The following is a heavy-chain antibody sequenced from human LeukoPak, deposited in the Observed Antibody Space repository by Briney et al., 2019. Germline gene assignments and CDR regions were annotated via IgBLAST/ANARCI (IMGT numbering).Heavy chain of an antibody. CDR1: GFSLSGYW. Sequence: GGSLRLSCVAPGFSLSGYWMYWVRQAPGKGLMYISRNNGDGSTTNYADVVKGRFTMSRDNVKNTLYLQMNSLRVEDTAVYYCARDPRNVGLAPWGQGTLVTVSS. V-gene: IGHV3-74*01. CDR2: NNGDGSTT. J-gene: IGHJ5*02. CDR3: ARDPRNVGLAP. D-gene: IGHD2-15*01.